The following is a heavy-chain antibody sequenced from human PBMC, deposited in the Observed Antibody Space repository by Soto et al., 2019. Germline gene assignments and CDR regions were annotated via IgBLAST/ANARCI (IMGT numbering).Heavy chain of an antibody. CDR3: TTRLYYSHSSGQPRDFDY. CDR2: IKREADGGTA. V-gene: IGHV3-15*01. D-gene: IGHD3-22*01. Sequence: PGGSLRLSCTASGFTFRNAWMSWVRQAPGKGLEWVGRIKREADGGTADYAAPVKGRVTISRDDSKNTLFLQMSSLKTEDTAVYFCTTRLYYSHSSGQPRDFDYWGQGTLVTVSS. J-gene: IGHJ4*02. CDR1: GFTFRNAW.